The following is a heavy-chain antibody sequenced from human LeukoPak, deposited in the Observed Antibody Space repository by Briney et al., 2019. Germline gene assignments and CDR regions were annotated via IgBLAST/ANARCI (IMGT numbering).Heavy chain of an antibody. D-gene: IGHD5-12*01. CDR2: IYHSGST. CDR1: GYSISSGYY. V-gene: IGHV4-38-2*02. CDR3: ARVTGYDWESFYDY. Sequence: SETLSLTCTVSGYSISSGYYWGWIRQPPGKGLEWIGSIYHSGSTYYNPSLKSRVTISVDTSKNQFSLKLRSVTAADTAVYYCARVTGYDWESFYDYWGQGTLVTVSS. J-gene: IGHJ4*02.